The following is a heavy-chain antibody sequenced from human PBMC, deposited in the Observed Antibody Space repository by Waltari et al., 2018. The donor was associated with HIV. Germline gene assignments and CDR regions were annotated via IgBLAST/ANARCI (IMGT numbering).Heavy chain of an antibody. CDR1: AFSFSRYT. CDR3: ARTRRYESSYLYYIDN. Sequence: EVQLVESGGAWVKRGGSLRRSCAASAFSFSRYTTTWVRQASGKVLEWISSISFSSSHIDDADSVNGRFTISRDNAKNSLYLQMNSLRAEDTAMYYCARTRRYESSYLYYIDNWGQGTLVTVSS. CDR2: ISFSSSHI. V-gene: IGHV3-21*06. J-gene: IGHJ4*02. D-gene: IGHD5-12*01.